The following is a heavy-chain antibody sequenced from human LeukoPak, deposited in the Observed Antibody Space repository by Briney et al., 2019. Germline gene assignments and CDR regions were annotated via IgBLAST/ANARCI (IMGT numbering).Heavy chain of an antibody. J-gene: IGHJ3*02. V-gene: IGHV4-34*01. CDR3: AIYDSSGYYNHPGNDAFDI. CDR2: INHSGST. D-gene: IGHD3-22*01. Sequence: SETLSLTCAVYGGSFSGYYWSWIRQPPGKGLEWIGEINHSGSTDYNPSLKSRVTISVDTSKNQFSLKLSSVTAADTAVYYCAIYDSSGYYNHPGNDAFDIWGQGTMVTVSS. CDR1: GGSFSGYY.